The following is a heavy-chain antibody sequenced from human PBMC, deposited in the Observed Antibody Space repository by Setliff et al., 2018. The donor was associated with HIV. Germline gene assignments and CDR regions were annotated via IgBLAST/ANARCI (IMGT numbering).Heavy chain of an antibody. J-gene: IGHJ4*02. D-gene: IGHD2-21*01. Sequence: LSLTCSVSGGSVSSHYWTWIRQSPGKGLEWIGYIYDSGTIKYNPSLKSRVTISVDTSKNQFSLRLSSVTGADTAVYYCASGLFYDYWGQGALVTVSS. CDR3: ASGLFYDY. CDR1: GGSVSSHY. CDR2: IYDSGTI. V-gene: IGHV4-59*02.